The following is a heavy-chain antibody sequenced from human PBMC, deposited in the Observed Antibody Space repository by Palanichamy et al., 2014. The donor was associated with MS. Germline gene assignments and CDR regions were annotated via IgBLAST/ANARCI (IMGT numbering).Heavy chain of an antibody. J-gene: IGHJ4*02. CDR3: TREETGDAIFDY. Sequence: QVQLQQSGPGLVKSSQTLLTHLVPSPGDSVSSNSAAWNWIRQSPSRGLEWLGRTYYRSKWYNDYAVSVKSRITVNPDTSKNQFSLQLNSVTPEDTAVYYCTREETGDAIFDYWGQGTLVTVSS. CDR1: GDSVSSNSAA. CDR2: TYYRSKWYN. D-gene: IGHD1-1*01. V-gene: IGHV6-1*01.